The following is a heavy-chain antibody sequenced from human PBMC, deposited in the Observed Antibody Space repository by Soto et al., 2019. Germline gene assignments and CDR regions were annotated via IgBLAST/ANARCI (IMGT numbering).Heavy chain of an antibody. CDR1: GYTFTGYY. D-gene: IGHD1-26*01. CDR2: INPNSGGT. J-gene: IGHJ3*02. Sequence: ASVKVSCKASGYTFTGYYMHWVRQAPGQGLEWMGWINPNSGGTNYAQKFQGWVTMTRDTSISTAYMELSRLRSDDTAVYYCASPFIVGAIDAFDISGQGTMVTVSS. V-gene: IGHV1-2*04. CDR3: ASPFIVGAIDAFDI.